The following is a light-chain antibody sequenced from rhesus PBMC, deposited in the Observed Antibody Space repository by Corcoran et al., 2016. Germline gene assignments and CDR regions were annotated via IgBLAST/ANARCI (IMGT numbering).Light chain of an antibody. CDR3: QQYNSLLT. Sequence: DIQMTQSPSPLSASVGDRVTITCRASPGGCSYLNWYQQKPGKAPKLLIYYATRVERGVPSRFSGSGSGTEFTLTISSLQPEDFATYYCQQYNSLLTFGGGTKVELK. V-gene: IGKV1-32*01. CDR2: YAT. J-gene: IGKJ4*01. CDR1: PGGCSY.